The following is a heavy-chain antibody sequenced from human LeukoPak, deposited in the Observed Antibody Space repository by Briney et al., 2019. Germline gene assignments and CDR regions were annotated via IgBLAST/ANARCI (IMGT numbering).Heavy chain of an antibody. CDR2: IYYSGST. Sequence: SETLSLTCTVSGGSISSGDYYWSWIRQPPGKGLEWIGYIYYSGSTYYNPSLKSRVTISVDTSKNQFSLKLSSVTAADTAVYYCARGAVTTWEDNWFDPWGQGTLVTVSS. CDR3: ARGAVTTWEDNWFDP. V-gene: IGHV4-30-4*01. CDR1: GGSISSGDYY. D-gene: IGHD4-17*01. J-gene: IGHJ5*02.